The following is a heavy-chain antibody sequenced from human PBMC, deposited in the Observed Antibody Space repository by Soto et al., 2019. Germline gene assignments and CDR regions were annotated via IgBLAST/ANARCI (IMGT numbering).Heavy chain of an antibody. D-gene: IGHD1-26*01. CDR1: GYTFTGHY. V-gene: IGHV1-2*02. J-gene: IGHJ4*02. CDR2: IGPESGAT. Sequence: ASVKVSCKASGYTFTGHYIHWVRQAPEQGPEWMGEIGPESGATRYAQKFQGRVTMTRDMSITTVYMELNNLSPDDTAIYYCGRGRSGQIVVFYWGQGTPVTVSS. CDR3: GRGRSGQIVVFY.